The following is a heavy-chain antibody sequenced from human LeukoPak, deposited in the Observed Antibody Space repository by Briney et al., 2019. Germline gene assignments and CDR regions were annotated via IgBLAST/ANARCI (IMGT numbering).Heavy chain of an antibody. V-gene: IGHV3-23*01. D-gene: IGHD3-10*01. CDR1: GFTFSSYA. CDR3: AKPYSYGSGSYYSHFDY. J-gene: IGHJ4*02. Sequence: PGGSLRLSCAASGFTFSSYAMTWVRQAPGKGLDWVSTVSGTGGDTYYAGSVKGRFTISRDNSKNALYLQMNSPRAEDTAVYYCAKPYSYGSGSYYSHFDYWGQGTLVTVSS. CDR2: VSGTGGDT.